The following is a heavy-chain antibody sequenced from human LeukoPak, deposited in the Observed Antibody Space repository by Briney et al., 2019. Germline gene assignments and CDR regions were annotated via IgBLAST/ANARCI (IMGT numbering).Heavy chain of an antibody. V-gene: IGHV3-30*04. CDR1: GFTFSSYA. Sequence: PGGSLRLSCAASGFTFSSYAMHWVRQAPGKGLEWVAVISYDGSNKYYADSVKGRFTISRDNSKNTLYLQMNSLRAEDTAVYYCARRYGSGYVDYWGQGTLVTVSS. D-gene: IGHD3-10*01. J-gene: IGHJ4*02. CDR2: ISYDGSNK. CDR3: ARRYGSGYVDY.